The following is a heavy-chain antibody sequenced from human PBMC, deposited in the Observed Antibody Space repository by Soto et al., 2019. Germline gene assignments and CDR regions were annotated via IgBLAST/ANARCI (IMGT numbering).Heavy chain of an antibody. CDR1: GFTFSSYW. CDR3: ARDLRLRSPDAFDI. Sequence: GGSLRLSCAASGFTFSSYWMSWVRQAPGKGLEWVANIKQDGSEKYYVDSVKGRFTISRDNAKNSLYLQMNSLRAEDTAVYYCARDLRLRSPDAFDIWGQGTMVTVSS. D-gene: IGHD4-17*01. CDR2: IKQDGSEK. V-gene: IGHV3-7*01. J-gene: IGHJ3*02.